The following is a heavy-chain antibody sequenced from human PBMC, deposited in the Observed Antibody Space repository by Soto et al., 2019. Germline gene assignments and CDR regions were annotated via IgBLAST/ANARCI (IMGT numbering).Heavy chain of an antibody. CDR1: GGSFSGYY. D-gene: IGHD3-9*01. Sequence: QVQLQQWGAGLLKPSETLSLTCAVYGGSFSGYYWSWIRQPPGKGLEWIVEINHSGSTNYNPSLKSRVTISVDTSKNQFSLKLSSVTAADTAVYYCARLVSYYMDVWGKGTTVTVSS. CDR3: ARLVSYYMDV. J-gene: IGHJ6*03. CDR2: INHSGST. V-gene: IGHV4-34*01.